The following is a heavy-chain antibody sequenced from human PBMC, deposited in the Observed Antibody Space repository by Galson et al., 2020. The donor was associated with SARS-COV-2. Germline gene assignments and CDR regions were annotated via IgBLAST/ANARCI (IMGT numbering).Heavy chain of an antibody. CDR1: GGSVSSSSYY. Sequence: SETLSLTCTVSGGSVSSSSYYWGWIRQPPGKGLEWIGSIYYTGSTHYTPSFESRVTISVDTSKNLVPLRLRSVTAADTAVYYCTRPGRDNGYSRYLGDEYDMDVWGRGTTVTVSS. J-gene: IGHJ6*03. D-gene: IGHD5-12*01. CDR3: TRPGRDNGYSRYLGDEYDMDV. V-gene: IGHV4-39*01. CDR2: IYYTGST.